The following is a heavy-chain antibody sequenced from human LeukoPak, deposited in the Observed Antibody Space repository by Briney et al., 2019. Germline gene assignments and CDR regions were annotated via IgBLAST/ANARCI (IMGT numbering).Heavy chain of an antibody. D-gene: IGHD3-10*01. CDR2: VSISSGTI. CDR3: AKDDAYYYGSGSYSFFDY. V-gene: IGHV3-23*01. Sequence: GGSLRLSCAASGFTYTGHNMNWVRQAPGKGLEWVSFVSISSGTIYYADSVKGRFTISRDNSKNTLYLQMNSLRAEDTAVYYCAKDDAYYYGSGSYSFFDYWGQGTLVTVSS. CDR1: GFTYTGHN. J-gene: IGHJ4*02.